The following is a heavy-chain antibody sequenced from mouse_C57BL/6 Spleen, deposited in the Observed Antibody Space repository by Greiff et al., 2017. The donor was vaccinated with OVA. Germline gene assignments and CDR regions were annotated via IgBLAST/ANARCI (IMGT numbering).Heavy chain of an antibody. CDR3: ARRQTAQASMDY. J-gene: IGHJ4*01. D-gene: IGHD3-2*02. CDR1: GFTFSSYG. CDR2: ISSGGSYT. Sequence: EVMLVESGGDLVKPGGSLKLSCAASGFTFSSYGMSWVRQTPDKRLEWVATISSGGSYTYYPDSVKGRFTISRENAKNTLYLQMSSLKSEDTAMYYCARRQTAQASMDYWGQGTSVTVSS. V-gene: IGHV5-6*02.